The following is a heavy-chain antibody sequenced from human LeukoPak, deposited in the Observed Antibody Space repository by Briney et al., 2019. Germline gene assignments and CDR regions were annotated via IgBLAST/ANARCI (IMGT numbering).Heavy chain of an antibody. V-gene: IGHV1-2*04. CDR3: AMSSIAVAGDAFDI. CDR1: GYTFTGYY. D-gene: IGHD6-19*01. CDR2: INPNSGGT. J-gene: IGHJ3*02. Sequence: GASVKVSCKASGYTFTGYYMHWVRQAPGQGLEWMGWINPNSGGTNYAQKFQGWVTMTRDTSISTAYMELSRLRSDDTAVYYCAMSSIAVAGDAFDIWGQGTMVTVSS.